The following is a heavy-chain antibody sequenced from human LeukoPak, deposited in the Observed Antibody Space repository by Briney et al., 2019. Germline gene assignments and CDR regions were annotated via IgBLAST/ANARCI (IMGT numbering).Heavy chain of an antibody. CDR1: GGSFSGYY. J-gene: IGHJ4*02. CDR2: INHSGST. Sequence: PSETLSLTCAVYGGSFSGYYWSWIRQPPGKGLEWIGEINHSGSTNYNPSLKSRVTISVDTSKNQFSLKLSSVTAAGTAVYYCARGNYYDSSGYYRDFDYWGQGTLVTVSS. D-gene: IGHD3-22*01. V-gene: IGHV4-34*01. CDR3: ARGNYYDSSGYYRDFDY.